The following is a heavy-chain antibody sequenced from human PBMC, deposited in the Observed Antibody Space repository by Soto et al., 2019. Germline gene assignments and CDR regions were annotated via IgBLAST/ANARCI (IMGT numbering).Heavy chain of an antibody. V-gene: IGHV3-11*05. D-gene: IGHD1-7*01. CDR3: ARDPPTGTTLDWVDS. J-gene: IGHJ5*01. CDR1: GFTFSDYY. Sequence: GGSLRLSCAASGFTFSDYYMSWIRQAPGRGLEWVSSISSSGSFMNYADSVKGRFTISRDNARNSLYLQMSGLKDEDTAVYYCARDPPTGTTLDWVDSWGQGTLVTVSS. CDR2: ISSSGSFM.